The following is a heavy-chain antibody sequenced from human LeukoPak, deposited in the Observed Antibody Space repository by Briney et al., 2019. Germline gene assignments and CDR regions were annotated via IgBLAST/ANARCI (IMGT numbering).Heavy chain of an antibody. CDR3: ARGGPRRDGYNADY. CDR1: GGSVSSGSYY. Sequence: SETLSLTCTVSGGSVSSGSYYWSWIRQPPGKGLEWIGYIYYSGSTNYNPSLKGRVTMSVDTSKNQFSLKVTSVTAADTAVYYCARGGPRRDGYNADYWGQGTLVTVSS. J-gene: IGHJ4*02. CDR2: IYYSGST. V-gene: IGHV4-61*01. D-gene: IGHD5-24*01.